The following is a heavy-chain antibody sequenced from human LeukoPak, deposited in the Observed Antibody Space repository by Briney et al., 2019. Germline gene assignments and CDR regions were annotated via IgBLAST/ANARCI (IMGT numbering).Heavy chain of an antibody. CDR3: ASGLLPTSPDAFDI. CDR2: INPNSGGT. V-gene: IGHV1-2*02. D-gene: IGHD3-22*01. CDR1: GYTFTGYY. J-gene: IGHJ3*02. Sequence: ASVKVSCKASGYTFTGYYMHWVRQAPGQGPEWMGWINPNSGGTNYAQKFQGRVTMTRDTSISTAYMELSRLRSDDTAVYYCASGLLPTSPDAFDIWGQGTMVTVSS.